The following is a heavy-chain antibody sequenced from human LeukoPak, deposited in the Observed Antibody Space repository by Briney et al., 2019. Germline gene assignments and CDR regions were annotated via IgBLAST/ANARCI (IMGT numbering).Heavy chain of an antibody. D-gene: IGHD4-17*01. Sequence: ASVKVSCKASGYTFTSYDINWVRQATGQGLEWMGWMNPNSGNTGYAQKFQGRVTMTRNTSISTAYMELSSLRSEDMAVYYCARSTYGDYPKMGHAFDIWGQGTMVTVSS. CDR2: MNPNSGNT. V-gene: IGHV1-8*01. CDR3: ARSTYGDYPKMGHAFDI. J-gene: IGHJ3*02. CDR1: GYTFTSYD.